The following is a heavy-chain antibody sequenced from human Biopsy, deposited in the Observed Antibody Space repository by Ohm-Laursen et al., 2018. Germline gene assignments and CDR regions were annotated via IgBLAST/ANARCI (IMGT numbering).Heavy chain of an antibody. J-gene: IGHJ4*02. V-gene: IGHV4-34*01. CDR2: INHSGRT. D-gene: IGHD2-15*01. Sequence: TLSLTCIVYGESFNGYYWSWIRQTPGKGLEWIGEINHSGRTNYNPSLKSRVAISVDTSKNQFSLKVRSVTAADTAVYYCASLGRYCSGENCYGIDYWGQGTLVTVSS. CDR3: ASLGRYCSGENCYGIDY. CDR1: GESFNGYY.